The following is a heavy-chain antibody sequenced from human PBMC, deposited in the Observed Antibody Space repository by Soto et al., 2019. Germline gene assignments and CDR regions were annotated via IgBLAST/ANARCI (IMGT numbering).Heavy chain of an antibody. CDR3: ARHGMDYYDSSGYYYSPYYFDY. CDR1: GGSISSSINY. CDR2: TYYSGST. V-gene: IGHV4-39*01. D-gene: IGHD3-22*01. J-gene: IGHJ4*02. Sequence: PENLSHTCTVSGGSISSSINYWGWLRQPPGKGLERSGSTYYSGSTYYNPSLKSRVTISVDTSKNHFSLKLSSVTAADTAVYYCARHGMDYYDSSGYYYSPYYFDYWGQGTLVTVS.